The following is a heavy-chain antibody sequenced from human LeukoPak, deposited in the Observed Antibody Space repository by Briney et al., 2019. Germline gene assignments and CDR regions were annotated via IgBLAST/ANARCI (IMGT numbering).Heavy chain of an antibody. D-gene: IGHD1-26*01. J-gene: IGHJ3*02. V-gene: IGHV3-21*01. CDR1: GFTFSSYS. Sequence: AGGSLRLSCAASGFTFSSYSMNWVRQAPGKGLEWVSSISSSSSYIYYADSVKGRFTISGDNAKNSLYLQTNSLRAEDTAVYYCARVKWELPRRMGYAFDIWGQGTMVTVSS. CDR2: ISSSSSYI. CDR3: ARVKWELPRRMGYAFDI.